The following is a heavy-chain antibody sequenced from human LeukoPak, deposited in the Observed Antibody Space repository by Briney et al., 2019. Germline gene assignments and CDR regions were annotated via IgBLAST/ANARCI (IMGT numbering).Heavy chain of an antibody. Sequence: GGSLRLSCAASGFTLRSYSLNWVRQAPGKGLEWVSTVSTSGIYTYYADSVRGRFIISRDNAKNSLYLQMNSLSGEDTAVYFCARYFGDGGGYFDYWGQGTLVAVSS. CDR1: GFTLRSYS. V-gene: IGHV3-21*01. J-gene: IGHJ4*02. CDR3: ARYFGDGGGYFDY. CDR2: VSTSGIYT. D-gene: IGHD4-17*01.